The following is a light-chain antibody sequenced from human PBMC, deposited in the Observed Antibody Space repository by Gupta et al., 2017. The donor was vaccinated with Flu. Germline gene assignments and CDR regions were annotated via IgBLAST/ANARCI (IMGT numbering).Light chain of an antibody. CDR1: TGPVSSSHY. CDR3: FLSYNDAFM. V-gene: IGLV7-46*01. Sequence: QAVGTQQPSLTVSPGGTVTPTCGSSTGPVSSSHYPYWLQHKPGRAPRTLIYHISDKHSWTPARFSGSLLGGKAGLTLSGAQPEDEADYYCFLSYNDAFMFGGGTKLTVL. CDR2: HIS. J-gene: IGLJ3*02.